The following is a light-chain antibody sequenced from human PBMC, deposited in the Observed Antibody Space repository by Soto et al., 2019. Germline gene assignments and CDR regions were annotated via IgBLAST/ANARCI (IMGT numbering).Light chain of an antibody. CDR3: ATWDDSLSGPV. CDR2: RNN. V-gene: IGLV1-47*01. J-gene: IGLJ2*01. CDR1: SSNIGSNY. Sequence: QLVLTQPPSASGTPGQRVTISCSGSSSNIGSNYVYWYQQPPGTAPKLLIYRNNQRPSGVPDRFSGSKSGTSASLAISRLRSEDEADYYCATWDDSLSGPVFGGGTKLTVL.